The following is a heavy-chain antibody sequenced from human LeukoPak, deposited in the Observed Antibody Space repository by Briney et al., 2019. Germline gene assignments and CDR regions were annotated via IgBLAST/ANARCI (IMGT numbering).Heavy chain of an antibody. CDR2: ISAYNGNT. CDR3: ARERDPGYSSSWLDY. Sequence: ASVKVSCKASGYTFTNYGISWVRQAPGQGLEWMGWISAYNGNTNYAQKLQGRVTMTTDTSTSTAYMELRSLRSDDTAVYYCARERDPGYSSSWLDYWGQGTLVTVSS. J-gene: IGHJ4*02. CDR1: GYTFTNYG. V-gene: IGHV1-18*01. D-gene: IGHD6-13*01.